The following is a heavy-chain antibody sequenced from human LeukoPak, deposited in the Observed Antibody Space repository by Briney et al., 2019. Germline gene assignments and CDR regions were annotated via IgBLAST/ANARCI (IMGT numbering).Heavy chain of an antibody. CDR2: IYYSGST. Sequence: SETLSLTCTVSGGSISSSSYYWGWIRQPPGKGLEWIGSIYYSGSTYYNPSLKSRVTISVDTSKNQFSLKLSSVTAADTAVYYCARQIPLRGYSYGYPYYFDYWGQGTLVTVSS. CDR1: GGSISSSSYY. V-gene: IGHV4-39*01. J-gene: IGHJ4*02. D-gene: IGHD5-18*01. CDR3: ARQIPLRGYSYGYPYYFDY.